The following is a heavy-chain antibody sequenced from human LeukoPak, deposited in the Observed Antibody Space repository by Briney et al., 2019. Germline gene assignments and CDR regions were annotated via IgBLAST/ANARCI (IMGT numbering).Heavy chain of an antibody. CDR2: IYYSGST. V-gene: IGHV4-39*07. Sequence: PSETLSLTCTVSGGSISSSSYYWGWIRQPPGKGLEWIGSIYYSGSTYYNPSLKSRVTISVDTSKNQFSLKLSSVTAADTAVYYCARSPHYDFWSDDAFDIWGQGTMVTVSS. D-gene: IGHD3-3*01. CDR1: GGSISSSSYY. CDR3: ARSPHYDFWSDDAFDI. J-gene: IGHJ3*02.